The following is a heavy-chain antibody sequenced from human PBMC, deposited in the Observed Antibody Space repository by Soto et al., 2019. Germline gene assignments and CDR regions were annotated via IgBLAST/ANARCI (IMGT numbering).Heavy chain of an antibody. CDR3: ARWVRAAAIVDY. CDR2: ISYDGSNK. Sequence: PGGSLRLSCAASGFTFSSYAVHWVRQAPGKGLEWVAVISYDGSNKYYADSVKGRFTISRDNSKNTLYLQMNSLRAEDTAVYYCARWVRAAAIVDYWGQGTLVTVSS. D-gene: IGHD6-13*01. V-gene: IGHV3-30-3*01. J-gene: IGHJ4*02. CDR1: GFTFSSYA.